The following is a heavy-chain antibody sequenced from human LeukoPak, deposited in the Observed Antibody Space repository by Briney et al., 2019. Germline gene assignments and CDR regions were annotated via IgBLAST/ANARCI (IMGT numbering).Heavy chain of an antibody. CDR3: ARGTSPFDP. CDR2: IKGDGSAA. J-gene: IGHJ5*02. Sequence: PGGSLRLSCAASGFTFRSYWMHWVRQAPGKGLVWVSRIKGDGSAASYADSVKGRFTISRDNAKNTLYLQMNSLRDEDTAVYYCARGTSPFDPWGRGTLVTVSS. CDR1: GFTFRSYW. V-gene: IGHV3-74*01.